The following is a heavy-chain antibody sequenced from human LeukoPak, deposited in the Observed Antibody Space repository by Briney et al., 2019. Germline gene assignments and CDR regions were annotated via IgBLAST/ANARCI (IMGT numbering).Heavy chain of an antibody. CDR2: ISSSSSYI. Sequence: GGSLRLSCAASGFTFSSYSMNWVRQAPGKGLEWVSSISSSSSYIYYADSVKGRFTVSGDNSKNTLYLQMKSLRAEDTAVYYCAKGGGYEAQYYYYYLDVWGKGTTVTISS. CDR3: AKGGGYEAQYYYYYLDV. D-gene: IGHD5-12*01. J-gene: IGHJ6*03. V-gene: IGHV3-21*01. CDR1: GFTFSSYS.